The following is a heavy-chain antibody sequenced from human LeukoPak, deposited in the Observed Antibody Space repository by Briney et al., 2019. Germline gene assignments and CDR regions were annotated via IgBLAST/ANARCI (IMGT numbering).Heavy chain of an antibody. V-gene: IGHV1-69*05. Sequence: SVTVSCKASGGTFSSYAISWVRQAPGQGLEWMGGIIPIFGTANYAQKFQGRVTITTDESTSTAYMELSSLRSEDTAVYYCARSTSNYGFTFDYWGQGTLVTVSS. CDR1: GGTFSSYA. J-gene: IGHJ4*02. D-gene: IGHD4-11*01. CDR3: ARSTSNYGFTFDY. CDR2: IIPIFGTA.